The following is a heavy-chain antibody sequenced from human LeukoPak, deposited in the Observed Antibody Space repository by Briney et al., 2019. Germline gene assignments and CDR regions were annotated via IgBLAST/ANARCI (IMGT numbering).Heavy chain of an antibody. J-gene: IGHJ4*02. CDR3: ARSGRGTYYYFDY. CDR1: GYTFTRYG. D-gene: IGHD1-26*01. CDR2: ISGYNGNT. Sequence: ASVKVSCKASGYTFTRYGISWVRQAPGQGLEWMGWISGYNGNTNYAQKLQGRVSMTADTSTSTAYTELRSLRSDDTAVYYCARSGRGTYYYFDYWGQGTLVTVSS. V-gene: IGHV1-18*01.